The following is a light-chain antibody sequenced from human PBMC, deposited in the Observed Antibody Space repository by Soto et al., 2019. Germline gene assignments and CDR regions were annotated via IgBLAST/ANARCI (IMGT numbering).Light chain of an antibody. CDR3: AAWDTSLNAGV. CDR2: ENN. V-gene: IGLV1-51*02. CDR1: SSNIGNNY. Sequence: QSVLTQPPSVSAAPGQTVTISCSGGSSNIGNNYVSWFQQFPGTAPKLLIYENNKRPSGIPDRFSGSKSGTSATLGITGLQTEDEADYYCAAWDTSLNAGVFGGGTKLTVL. J-gene: IGLJ2*01.